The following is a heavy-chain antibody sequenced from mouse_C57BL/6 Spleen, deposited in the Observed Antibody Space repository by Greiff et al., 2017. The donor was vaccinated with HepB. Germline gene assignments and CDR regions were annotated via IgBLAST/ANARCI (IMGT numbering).Heavy chain of an antibody. CDR1: GFSLTSYA. J-gene: IGHJ4*01. D-gene: IGHD2-10*02. Sequence: QVQLQQSGPGLVAPSQSLSITCTVSGFSLTSYAISWVRQPPGKGLEWLGVIWTGGGTNYNSALKSRLSISKDNSKSRVFLKMNSLQTVDTHRYYCARNEYVYTYYSAMGYWGQGTPDTVSS. CDR3: ARNEYVYTYYSAMGY. V-gene: IGHV2-9-1*01. CDR2: IWTGGGT.